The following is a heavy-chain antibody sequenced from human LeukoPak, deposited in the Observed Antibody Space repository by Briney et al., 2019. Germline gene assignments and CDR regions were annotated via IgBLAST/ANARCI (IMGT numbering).Heavy chain of an antibody. Sequence: ASVKVSCKASVGTFSSYAISWVRQAPGQGLEWMGRIIPILGIANYAQKFQGRVTITADKSTSTAYMELSSLRSEDTAVYYCASLPGIAAAYGMDVWGQGTTVTVSS. CDR1: VGTFSSYA. CDR2: IIPILGIA. D-gene: IGHD6-13*01. CDR3: ASLPGIAAAYGMDV. V-gene: IGHV1-69*04. J-gene: IGHJ6*02.